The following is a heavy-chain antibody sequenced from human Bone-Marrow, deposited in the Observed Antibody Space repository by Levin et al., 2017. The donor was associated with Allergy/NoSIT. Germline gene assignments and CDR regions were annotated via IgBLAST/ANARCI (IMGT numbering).Heavy chain of an antibody. V-gene: IGHV3-33*01. CDR2: IWYDGSNK. CDR1: GFTFSSYG. J-gene: IGHJ4*02. Sequence: GESLKISCAASGFTFSSYGMHWVRQAPGKGLEWVAVIWYDGSNKYYADSVKGRFTISRDNPKNTLYLQMNSLRAEDTAVYYCARDSLNYYDSSGYYVEEPDYWGQGTLVTVSS. CDR3: ARDSLNYYDSSGYYVEEPDY. D-gene: IGHD3-22*01.